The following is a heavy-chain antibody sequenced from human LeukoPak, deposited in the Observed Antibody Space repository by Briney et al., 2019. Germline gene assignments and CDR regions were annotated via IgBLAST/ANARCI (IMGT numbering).Heavy chain of an antibody. V-gene: IGHV3-21*01. CDR2: IRKDSSEL. CDR1: GFTFSDCS. Sequence: GGSLRLSCVASGFTFSDCSLNWVRQAPGKGLEWLSSIRKDSSELFYADSVRGRFTISRDNAKNSLYLQMNSLRVEDTAVYYCAKDLQRLEALDSWGQGTLVTISS. J-gene: IGHJ4*02. D-gene: IGHD1-1*01. CDR3: AKDLQRLEALDS.